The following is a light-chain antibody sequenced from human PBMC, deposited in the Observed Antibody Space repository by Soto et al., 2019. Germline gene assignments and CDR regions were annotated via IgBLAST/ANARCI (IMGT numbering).Light chain of an antibody. CDR3: QPYDSSLSGSGFV. Sequence: QSVLTQPPSVSGAPGQRVTISCTGSSSKIGAGYDVHWYQQLPGTAPKPLIYGNTNRPSGVPDRFSGSKSGPSASLAITGLQAEDEADYYCQPYDSSLSGSGFVFGTGTKVTVL. V-gene: IGLV1-40*01. CDR2: GNT. CDR1: SSKIGAGYD. J-gene: IGLJ1*01.